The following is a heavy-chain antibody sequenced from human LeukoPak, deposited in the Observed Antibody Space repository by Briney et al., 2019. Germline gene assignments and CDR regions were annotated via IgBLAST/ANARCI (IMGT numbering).Heavy chain of an antibody. D-gene: IGHD3-22*01. CDR1: GGSISSYY. CDR2: IYYSGST. V-gene: IGHV4-59*08. Sequence: PSETLSLTCTVSGGSISSYYWSWIRQPPGKGLEWIGYIYYSGSTNYNPSLKSRVTISVDTSKNQFSLKLSSVTAADTAVYYCARGERFGSSGYWFDPWGQGTLVTVSS. J-gene: IGHJ5*02. CDR3: ARGERFGSSGYWFDP.